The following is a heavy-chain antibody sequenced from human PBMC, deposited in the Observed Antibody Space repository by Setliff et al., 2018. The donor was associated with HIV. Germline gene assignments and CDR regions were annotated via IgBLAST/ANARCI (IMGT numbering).Heavy chain of an antibody. V-gene: IGHV1-69*13. J-gene: IGHJ2*01. CDR2: IIPIFGST. CDR3: ARDDHYYDSGSYYSDWYFDL. CDR1: EGTFSNYA. Sequence: SVKVSCKASEGTFSNYAFSWVRQAPGQGLEWMGGIIPIFGSTKYAQKFQGRVTITADESTSTADMELSSLRSEDTAVYYCARDDHYYDSGSYYSDWYFDLWGRGTLVTVSS. D-gene: IGHD3-10*01.